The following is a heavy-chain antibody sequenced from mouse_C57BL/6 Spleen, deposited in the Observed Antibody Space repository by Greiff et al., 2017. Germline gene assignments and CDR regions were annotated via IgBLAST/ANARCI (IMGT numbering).Heavy chain of an antibody. D-gene: IGHD2-2*01. CDR1: GFTFSDYY. Sequence: EVMLVESGGGLVQPGGSLKLSCAASGFTFSDYYMYWVRQTPEKRLEWVAYISNGGGSTYYPDTVKGRFTISRDNAKHTLYLQMSRRKSEDTAMYYCARHGDYGYNGGRGYAMDYWGQGTSVTVSS. CDR3: ARHGDYGYNGGRGYAMDY. V-gene: IGHV5-12*01. J-gene: IGHJ4*01. CDR2: ISNGGGST.